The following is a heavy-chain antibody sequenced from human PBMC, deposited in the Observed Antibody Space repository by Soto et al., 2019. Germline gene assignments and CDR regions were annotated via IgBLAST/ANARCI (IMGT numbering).Heavy chain of an antibody. V-gene: IGHV3-30*18. CDR2: ISYDGSNK. J-gene: IGHJ4*02. CDR1: GFTFSSYG. D-gene: IGHD3-22*01. CDR3: AKDRATRGYDSSGYTDY. Sequence: PGGSLRLSCAASGFTFSSYGMHWVRHAPVKGLEWVAVISYDGSNKYYADSVKGRFTISRDNPKNTLYLQMNSLRAEDTAVYYCAKDRATRGYDSSGYTDYWGQGTLVTVSS.